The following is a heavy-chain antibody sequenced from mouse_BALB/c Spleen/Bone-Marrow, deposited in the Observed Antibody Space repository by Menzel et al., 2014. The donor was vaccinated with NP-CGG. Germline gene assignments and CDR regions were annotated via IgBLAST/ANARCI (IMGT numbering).Heavy chain of an antibody. D-gene: IGHD1-1*01. V-gene: IGHV14-3*02. CDR2: IDPANGNI. CDR3: APYYYGRWFAN. Sequence: EVQLQQSGAELVKPGASVKLSCTASGFNIKDTYMHWVKQRPEQGLEWIGRIDPANGNIKYDPKFQGKATITADTSSNTAYLQLRSLTSEDTAVYYCAPYYYGRWFANWGQGTLVTVSA. J-gene: IGHJ3*01. CDR1: GFNIKDTY.